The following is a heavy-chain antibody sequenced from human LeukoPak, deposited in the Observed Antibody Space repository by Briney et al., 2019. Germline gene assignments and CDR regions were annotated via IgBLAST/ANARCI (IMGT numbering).Heavy chain of an antibody. CDR1: GFTFGSYA. Sequence: GGSLRLSCAATGFTFGSYAMTWVRQAPGKGLEWVSSIDASGGSTYYADSVKGRFTISRDNSKNTFYLQMNTLRADDTAVYYCAKGSGSGWYGWFAPWGQGTLVTVSS. CDR2: IDASGGST. CDR3: AKGSGSGWYGWFAP. D-gene: IGHD6-19*01. J-gene: IGHJ5*02. V-gene: IGHV3-23*01.